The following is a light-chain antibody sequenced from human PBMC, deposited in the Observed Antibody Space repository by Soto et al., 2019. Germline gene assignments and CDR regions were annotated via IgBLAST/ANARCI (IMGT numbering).Light chain of an antibody. CDR1: SGHSSYI. J-gene: IGLJ3*02. CDR2: LGGSGSF. CDR3: ETWDSSTRV. Sequence: QLVLTQSSSASASLGSSVKLTCTLSSGHSSYIIAWHQQQPGKGPRYLMKLGGSGSFNKGSGVPDRFSGSSSGADRYLTISNLQFEDEADYYCETWDSSTRVFGGGTKLTVL. V-gene: IGLV4-60*02.